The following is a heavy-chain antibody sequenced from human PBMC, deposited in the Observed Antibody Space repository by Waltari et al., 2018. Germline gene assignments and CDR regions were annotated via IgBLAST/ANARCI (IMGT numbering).Heavy chain of an antibody. CDR3: AREGRDYYDSSGRGVGAFDI. D-gene: IGHD3-22*01. CDR2: IYSGGST. CDR1: GFTVSSNY. V-gene: IGHV3-53*01. Sequence: EVQLVESGGGLIQPGGSLRLPCAASGFTVSSNYMSWVPQAPGKILGWVSVIYSGGSTYYADSVKGRFTISRDNSKNTLYLQMNSLRAEDTAVYYCAREGRDYYDSSGRGVGAFDIWGQGTMVTVSS. J-gene: IGHJ3*02.